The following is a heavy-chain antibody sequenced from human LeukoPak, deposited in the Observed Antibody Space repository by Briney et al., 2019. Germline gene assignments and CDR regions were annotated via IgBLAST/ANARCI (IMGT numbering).Heavy chain of an antibody. CDR1: GFTFSDYY. V-gene: IGHV3-11*01. J-gene: IGHJ4*02. CDR2: ISSSGSTI. CDR3: APLTSGPIAAAGKEFDY. Sequence: PGGSLRLSCAASGFTFSDYYMSWIRQAPGKGLEWVSYISSSGSTIYYADSVKGRFTISRDNAKNSLYLQMNSLRAEDTAVYYCAPLTSGPIAAAGKEFDYWGQGTLVTVSS. D-gene: IGHD6-13*01.